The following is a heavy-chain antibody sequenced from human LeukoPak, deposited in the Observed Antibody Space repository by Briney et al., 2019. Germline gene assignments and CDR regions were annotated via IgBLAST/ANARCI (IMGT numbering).Heavy chain of an antibody. D-gene: IGHD3-10*01. CDR3: ARVEYYGSGDYYFDY. Sequence: SETLSLTCTVSGGSISSSSYYWSWIRQPPGKGLEWIGYIYYSGSTNYNPSLKSRVTISVDTSKNQFSLKLSSVTAADTAVYYCARVEYYGSGDYYFDYWGQGTLVTVSS. J-gene: IGHJ4*02. CDR1: GGSISSSSYY. V-gene: IGHV4-61*05. CDR2: IYYSGST.